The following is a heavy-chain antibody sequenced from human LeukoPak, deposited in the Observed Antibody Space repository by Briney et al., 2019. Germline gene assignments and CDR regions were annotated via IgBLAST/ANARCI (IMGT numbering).Heavy chain of an antibody. V-gene: IGHV3-23*01. CDR2: ISGSGGST. CDR3: AKDFAYYYDSSGHFDY. CDR1: GFTFSSYA. D-gene: IGHD3-22*01. Sequence: PGGSLRLSCAASGFTFSSYAMSWVRQAPGEGLEWVSAISGSGGSTYYADSVKGRFTISRDNSKNTLYLQMNSLRAEDTAVYYCAKDFAYYYDSSGHFDYWGQGTLVTVSS. J-gene: IGHJ4*02.